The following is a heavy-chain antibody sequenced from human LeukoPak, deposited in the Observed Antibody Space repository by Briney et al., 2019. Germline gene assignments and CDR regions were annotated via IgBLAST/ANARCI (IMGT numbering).Heavy chain of an antibody. V-gene: IGHV1-69*13. CDR2: IIPIFGTA. J-gene: IGHJ5*02. Sequence: ASVKVSCKASGGTFSSYAISWVRQAPGQGLEWMGGIIPIFGTANYAQKFQGRVTITADESTSTAYMELSSLRSEDTAVYYCARDAPDAIPMIGREDYNNWLDPWGQGTLVTVPS. CDR3: ARDAPDAIPMIGREDYNNWLDP. D-gene: IGHD3-22*01. CDR1: GGTFSSYA.